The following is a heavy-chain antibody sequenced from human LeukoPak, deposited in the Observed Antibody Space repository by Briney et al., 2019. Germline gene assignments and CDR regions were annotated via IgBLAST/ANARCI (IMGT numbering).Heavy chain of an antibody. Sequence: SETLSLTCTFSGAPISSRLYYWVWIRQPPGKGLQWIGGIYYSGDTYYNPSLESRLTVSLDTSKNQFSLNLTSVTAADTAVYYCARDDFSLVGMDLWGTGTTVSVSS. V-gene: IGHV4-39*07. J-gene: IGHJ6*03. D-gene: IGHD3-3*01. CDR3: ARDDFSLVGMDL. CDR2: IYYSGDT. CDR1: GAPISSRLYY.